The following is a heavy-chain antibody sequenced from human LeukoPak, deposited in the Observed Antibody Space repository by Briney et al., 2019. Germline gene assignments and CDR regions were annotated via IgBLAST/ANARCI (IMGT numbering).Heavy chain of an antibody. CDR1: GYTFTSYA. Sequence: ASVKVSCKASGYTFTSYAISWVRQAPGQGLEWVGWISVYNGNTNYAQKLQDRVTMTTDTSTGTAYMELRSLRSDDTAVYYCARSPLITIFGVVIGGIGWFDPWGQGTLVVVSS. D-gene: IGHD3-3*01. CDR3: ARSPLITIFGVVIGGIGWFDP. J-gene: IGHJ5*02. CDR2: ISVYNGNT. V-gene: IGHV1-18*01.